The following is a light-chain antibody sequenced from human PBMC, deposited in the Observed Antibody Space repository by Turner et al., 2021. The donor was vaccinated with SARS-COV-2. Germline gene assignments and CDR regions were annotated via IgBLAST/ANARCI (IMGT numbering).Light chain of an antibody. Sequence: NFMLTQPHSVSESPGKTVTISCTGSSGSIASNYVQWYQQRPGSAPTTVIYEDNQRPSGVPHRFSGSIDSSSNSASLTISGLKTKDEADYYCQSYDSSNLWVFGGGTKLTVL. CDR1: SGSIASNY. CDR2: EDN. V-gene: IGLV6-57*02. CDR3: QSYDSSNLWV. J-gene: IGLJ3*02.